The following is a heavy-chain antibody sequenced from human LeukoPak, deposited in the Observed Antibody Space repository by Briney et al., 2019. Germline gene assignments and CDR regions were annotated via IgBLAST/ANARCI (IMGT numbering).Heavy chain of an antibody. V-gene: IGHV3-13*01. CDR3: ARVRLDRSERNLDAFEN. D-gene: IGHD1-14*01. CDR1: GFIFSNYD. Sequence: GGSLRLSCAASGFIFSNYDIHWVRQGTGKGLNWVSTVGLVGDTYCSGSVKGRFTIPRENAKNSFYLHMNSLRAGDTAVYFCARVRLDRSERNLDAFENWGQGTMVTVSS. CDR2: VGLVGDT. J-gene: IGHJ3*02.